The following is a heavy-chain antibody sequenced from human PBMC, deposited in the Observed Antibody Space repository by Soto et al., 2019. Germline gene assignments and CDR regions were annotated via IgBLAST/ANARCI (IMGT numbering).Heavy chain of an antibody. J-gene: IGHJ5*02. Sequence: PSETLSLTCNVSGDSISSYYWNWIRQSPGKGLEWLGYRQYRGITRYSPSLQNRVTISVDTSKNQFSLMLTSVTAADTAVYFCALHQYKGPAATGRFDPWGQGTLVTVSS. CDR1: GDSISSYY. CDR3: ALHQYKGPAATGRFDP. V-gene: IGHV4-59*01. D-gene: IGHD2-15*01. CDR2: RQYRGIT.